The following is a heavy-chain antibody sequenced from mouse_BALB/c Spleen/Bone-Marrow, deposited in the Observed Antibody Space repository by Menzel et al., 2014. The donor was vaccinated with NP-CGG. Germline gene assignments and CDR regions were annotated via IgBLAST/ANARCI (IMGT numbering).Heavy chain of an antibody. CDR3: ARWGFDY. J-gene: IGHJ2*01. V-gene: IGHV1S130*01. CDR1: GYTFTSSW. CDR2: IHPNSGNT. Sequence: VQLQQSGSVLVRPGASVKLSCKAPGYTFTSSWMHWAKRRPGQGLEWIGEIHPNSGNTNYNEKFKGKATLTVDTSSSTAYVDLSSLTSEDSAVYYCARWGFDYWGQGTTLTVSS.